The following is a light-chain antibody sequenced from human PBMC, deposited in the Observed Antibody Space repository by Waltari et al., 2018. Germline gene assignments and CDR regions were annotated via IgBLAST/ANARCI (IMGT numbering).Light chain of an antibody. V-gene: IGLV2-23*03. CDR3: CSNVGSSVF. Sequence: QSALTQPASVSGSPGQSITISCTGFNSIVGSYNLVSWYQKHPGKAPKLLIYEGNRRPSGVSNRFSGSKSDNTASLTLSGLQAEDEADYYCCSNVGSSVFFGGGTKLTVL. CDR1: NSIVGSYNL. J-gene: IGLJ2*01. CDR2: EGN.